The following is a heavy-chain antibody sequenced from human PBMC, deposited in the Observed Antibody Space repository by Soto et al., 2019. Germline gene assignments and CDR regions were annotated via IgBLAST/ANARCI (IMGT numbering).Heavy chain of an antibody. V-gene: IGHV4-59*01. D-gene: IGHD4-4*01. J-gene: IGHJ4*02. Sequence: QVQLQESGPGLVKPSETLSLTCTVSGDSINSYYWTWIRQPPGKGLEWIGYVYYTGTTHYNPSLEGRVTMSADTSKNHFSLKLTSVTAADTAVYYCARAYSNYVSYWGQGTLVTVSS. CDR1: GDSINSYY. CDR3: ARAYSNYVSY. CDR2: VYYTGTT.